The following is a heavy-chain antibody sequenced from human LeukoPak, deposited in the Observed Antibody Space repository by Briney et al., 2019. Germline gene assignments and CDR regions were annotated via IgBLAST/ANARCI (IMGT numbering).Heavy chain of an antibody. Sequence: SETLSLTCIVSGGSISSYYWSWIRQPAGKGLEWIGRIYTSGSTNYNPSLKSRVTMSVDTSKNQFSLKLSSVTAADTAVYYCARVAGTTYYYYYMDVWGKGTTVTVSS. J-gene: IGHJ6*03. D-gene: IGHD1-1*01. CDR2: IYTSGST. CDR3: ARVAGTTYYYYYMDV. CDR1: GGSISSYY. V-gene: IGHV4-4*07.